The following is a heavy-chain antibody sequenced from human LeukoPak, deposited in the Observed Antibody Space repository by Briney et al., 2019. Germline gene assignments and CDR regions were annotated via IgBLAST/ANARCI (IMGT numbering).Heavy chain of an antibody. CDR1: GYTLTEFS. V-gene: IGHV1-24*01. CDR2: FDPEDGET. CDR3: ATWYYYDSSDYYLADY. J-gene: IGHJ4*02. D-gene: IGHD3-22*01. Sequence: ASVKVSCNVSGYTLTEFSMHWVRQAPGKGLEWMGGFDPEDGETIYAQELQGRVTMTKDTSTDTAYTELSSLRSEDTAVYYCATWYYYDSSDYYLADYWGQGTLVTVSS.